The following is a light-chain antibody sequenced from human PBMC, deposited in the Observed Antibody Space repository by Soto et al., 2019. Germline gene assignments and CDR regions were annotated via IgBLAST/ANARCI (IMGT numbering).Light chain of an antibody. J-gene: IGKJ3*01. V-gene: IGKV3-11*01. CDR1: QSVSRD. CDR2: DAS. CDR3: QHRHN. Sequence: DIVLTQSQATLSLSPGERATLSCRASQSVSRDFAWYQQKPGQAPRLLIYDASNRATGIPARFSGSGSGTDFTLTINSLQPEDFAVYYCQHRHNFGPGTKVDFK.